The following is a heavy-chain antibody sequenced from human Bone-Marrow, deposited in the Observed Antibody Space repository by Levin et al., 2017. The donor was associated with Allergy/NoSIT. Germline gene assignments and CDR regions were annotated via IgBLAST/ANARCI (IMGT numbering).Heavy chain of an antibody. CDR2: IRSKAYGGTT. D-gene: IGHD2-2*01. CDR3: TRSAWADQPPVKH. J-gene: IGHJ4*02. Sequence: PGGSLRLSCTASGFTFGDYAMSWFRQAPGKGLEWVGFIRSKAYGGTTEYAASVKGRFTISRDESKSIAYLQMNSLKAEDTAVYYCTRSAWADQPPVKHWGQGTLVTVSS. V-gene: IGHV3-49*03. CDR1: GFTFGDYA.